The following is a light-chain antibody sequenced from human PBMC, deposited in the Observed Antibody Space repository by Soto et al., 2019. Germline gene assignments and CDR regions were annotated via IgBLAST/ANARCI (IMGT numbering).Light chain of an antibody. CDR2: EVT. CDR1: STDVGTYNY. CDR3: TSYTSSVTLRYV. Sequence: QSVLTQPASVSGSPGQSITISCTGTSTDVGTYNYVSWYQQHPDKAPKLMIYEVTNRPSGVSIRFSGSKSGNTASLTISGLQAEDEADYYCTSYTSSVTLRYVFGTGTKLTVL. J-gene: IGLJ1*01. V-gene: IGLV2-14*01.